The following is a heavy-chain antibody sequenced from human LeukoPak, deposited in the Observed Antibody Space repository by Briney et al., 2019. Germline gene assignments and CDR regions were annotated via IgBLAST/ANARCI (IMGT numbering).Heavy chain of an antibody. J-gene: IGHJ4*02. CDR1: GYSFTTYW. Sequence: GESLRISCKASGYSFTTYWISWVRQMPGKGLEWMGRIDPSDSCSNYSPSFQGHVTISVDKSIGTAYLQWSSLKASDTAMYYCARLHIRSGWVYFDYWGQGTLVTVSS. V-gene: IGHV5-10-1*01. CDR2: IDPSDSCS. D-gene: IGHD6-25*01. CDR3: ARLHIRSGWVYFDY.